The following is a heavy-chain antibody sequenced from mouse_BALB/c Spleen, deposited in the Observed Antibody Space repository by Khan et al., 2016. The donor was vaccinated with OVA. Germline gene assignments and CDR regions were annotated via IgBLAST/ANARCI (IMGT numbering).Heavy chain of an antibody. D-gene: IGHD1-1*01. Sequence: QVQLQQSGAELAKPGASVKMSCKPSGYTFTNYWMHWVKQRPGQGLEWIAYIDPATGYTEYNQKFKDKATLTADKSSNTAYMQLSSLTSEDSAVYYCTSHGSTYTWFGDWGQGTLVTVSA. CDR2: IDPATGYT. V-gene: IGHV1-7*01. CDR1: GYTFTNYW. CDR3: TSHGSTYTWFGD. J-gene: IGHJ3*01.